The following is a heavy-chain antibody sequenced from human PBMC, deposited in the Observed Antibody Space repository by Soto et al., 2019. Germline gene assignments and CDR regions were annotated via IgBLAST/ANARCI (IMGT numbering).Heavy chain of an antibody. Sequence: QVQLVQSGAEVKKPGSSVKVSCKASGGTFSSYAIRWVRQAPGQGLEWLGGIIPIFGTANYAQKFQGRVTINADKSTSTAYMELSSLRAEDTAGYYGARDLLGHCSGGSCYRNYYGMDVWGQGTTVTVSS. CDR2: IIPIFGTA. D-gene: IGHD2-15*01. V-gene: IGHV1-69*06. CDR1: GGTFSSYA. J-gene: IGHJ6*02. CDR3: ARDLLGHCSGGSCYRNYYGMDV.